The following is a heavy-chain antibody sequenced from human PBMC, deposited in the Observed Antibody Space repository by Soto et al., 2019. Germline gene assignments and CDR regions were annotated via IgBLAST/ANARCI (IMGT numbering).Heavy chain of an antibody. J-gene: IGHJ4*02. CDR1: GGSISTYY. D-gene: IGHD6-19*01. Sequence: SETLSLTCTVSGGSISTYYWGWFRQFPGKGLEWIGYIYYSGSTKYNPSLNSRVTISLDKAKNQSSLKLTSLDTADTAVYYCARSRGSGWSFDYWGQGTQLTDSA. CDR3: ARSRGSGWSFDY. CDR2: IYYSGST. V-gene: IGHV4-59*01.